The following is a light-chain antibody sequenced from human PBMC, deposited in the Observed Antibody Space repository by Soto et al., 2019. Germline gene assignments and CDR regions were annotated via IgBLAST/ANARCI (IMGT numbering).Light chain of an antibody. J-gene: IGKJ1*01. V-gene: IGKV3-15*01. CDR2: GAS. CDR1: QSVSSN. CDR3: QQYNKWLWT. Sequence: EIVMTQSPATLSVSPGESATLSCRASQSVSSNLAWYQQKPGQAPRRLIYGASTRATGIPARFSGSGSGTEFTLTISSLQSEDFAVYYCQQYNKWLWTFGQGTKVEIK.